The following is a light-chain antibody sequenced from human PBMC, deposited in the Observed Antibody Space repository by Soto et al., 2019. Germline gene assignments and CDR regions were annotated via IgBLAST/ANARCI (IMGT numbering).Light chain of an antibody. CDR3: QQYNSDQWT. J-gene: IGKJ1*01. CDR2: KAS. V-gene: IGKV1-5*03. Sequence: DIQMTQSPSTLSASVGDRVTITCRASQSSSSWLAWYQQKPGKAPKLLIHKASSLESGVPSRFSGSGSGTKFTLTISSLQPDDFATYYCQQYNSDQWTFGQGTKVEIQ. CDR1: QSSSSW.